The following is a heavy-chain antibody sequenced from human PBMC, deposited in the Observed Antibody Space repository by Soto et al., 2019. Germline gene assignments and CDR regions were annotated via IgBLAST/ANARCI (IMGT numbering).Heavy chain of an antibody. D-gene: IGHD3-10*01. Sequence: SETLSLTCAVYGGSFSGYYWSWIRQPPGKGLEWIGEINHSGSTNYNPSLKSRVTISVDTSKNQFSLKLSSVTAADTAVYYCARVHMVRGVITRNYYYGMDVWGQGTTVTVSS. CDR2: INHSGST. J-gene: IGHJ6*02. V-gene: IGHV4-34*01. CDR1: GGSFSGYY. CDR3: ARVHMVRGVITRNYYYGMDV.